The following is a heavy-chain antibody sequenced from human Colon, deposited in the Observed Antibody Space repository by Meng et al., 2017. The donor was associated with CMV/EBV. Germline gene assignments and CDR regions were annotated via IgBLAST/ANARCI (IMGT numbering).Heavy chain of an antibody. D-gene: IGHD4-11*01. CDR1: GFTFSSYS. V-gene: IGHV3-21*01. J-gene: IGHJ6*02. Sequence: GGSLRLSCAASGFTFSSYSMNWVRQAPGKGLEWVSSISSSSSYIYYADSVKGRFTISRDNAKNSLYLQMNSLRAEDTAVYYCARDAFYSNYGDWYYYYYGMDVWGQGTTVTVSS. CDR2: ISSSSSYI. CDR3: ARDAFYSNYGDWYYYYYGMDV.